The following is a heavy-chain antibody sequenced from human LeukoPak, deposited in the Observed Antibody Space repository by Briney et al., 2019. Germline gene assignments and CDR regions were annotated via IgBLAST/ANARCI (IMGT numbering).Heavy chain of an antibody. J-gene: IGHJ4*02. CDR1: GFIFDDYA. D-gene: IGHD6-13*01. Sequence: GGSLRLSCAASGFIFDDYAVHWVRQAPGKGLEWVSGISWNSGSMEYADSVKGRFTISRDNAKNSLYLQMNSLRVEDTALYYCAKVQRGGGLAAAGPFDYWGQGTLVTVPS. V-gene: IGHV3-9*01. CDR3: AKVQRGGGLAAAGPFDY. CDR2: ISWNSGSM.